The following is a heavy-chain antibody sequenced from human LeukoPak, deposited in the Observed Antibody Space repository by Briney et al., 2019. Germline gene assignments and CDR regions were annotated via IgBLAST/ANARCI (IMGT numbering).Heavy chain of an antibody. CDR1: GGSISSYY. CDR3: ARGATVTQPYYYYYYYMDV. J-gene: IGHJ6*03. Sequence: SETLSLTCTVSGGSISSYYWSRIRQPAGKGLEWIGRIYTSGSTNYNPSLKSRVTMSVDTSKNQFSLKLSSVTAADTAVYYCARGATVTQPYYYYYYYMDVWGKGTTVTVSS. CDR2: IYTSGST. D-gene: IGHD4-17*01. V-gene: IGHV4-4*07.